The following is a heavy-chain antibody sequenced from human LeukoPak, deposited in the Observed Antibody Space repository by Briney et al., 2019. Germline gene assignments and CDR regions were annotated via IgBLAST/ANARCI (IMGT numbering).Heavy chain of an antibody. Sequence: ASVKVSCKASGYTFTSYGISWVRQAPGQGLEWMGWINPNSGGTTYAQNFQGRVTMTRDTSISTAYMELSRLTSDDTAVYYCARDHCTTTGCYEDYYYGLDVWGQGTTVTVSS. CDR2: INPNSGGT. D-gene: IGHD2-2*01. CDR1: GYTFTSYG. V-gene: IGHV1-2*02. J-gene: IGHJ6*02. CDR3: ARDHCTTTGCYEDYYYGLDV.